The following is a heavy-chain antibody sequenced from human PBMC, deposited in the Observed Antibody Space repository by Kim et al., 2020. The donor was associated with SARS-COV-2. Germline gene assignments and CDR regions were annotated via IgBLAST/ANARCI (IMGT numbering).Heavy chain of an antibody. CDR2: IYYSGST. CDR1: GGSISSYY. CDR3: AREPSYYDILTGYYQGGFDY. Sequence: SETLSLTCTVSGGSISSYYWSWIRQPPGKGLEWIGYIYYSGSTNYNPSLKSRVTISVDTSKNQFSLKLSSVTAADTAVYYCAREPSYYDILTGYYQGGFDYWGQGTLVTVSS. V-gene: IGHV4-59*01. J-gene: IGHJ4*02. D-gene: IGHD3-9*01.